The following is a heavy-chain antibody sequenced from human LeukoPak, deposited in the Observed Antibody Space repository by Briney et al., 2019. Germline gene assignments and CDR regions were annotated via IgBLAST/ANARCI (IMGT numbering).Heavy chain of an antibody. CDR3: AKAASSSWPSYYYGMDV. CDR1: GFHFCKYG. V-gene: IGHV3-23*01. J-gene: IGHJ6*02. Sequence: GSQRPSCAGLGFHFCKYGLGLVRQAPGKGLEWVSGIRGSGGSAYYADSVKGRFTISKDNSKNTVYLQMSSLRVDDTAVYYCAKAASSSWPSYYYGMDVWGQGTTVTVSS. CDR2: IRGSGGSA. D-gene: IGHD6-13*01.